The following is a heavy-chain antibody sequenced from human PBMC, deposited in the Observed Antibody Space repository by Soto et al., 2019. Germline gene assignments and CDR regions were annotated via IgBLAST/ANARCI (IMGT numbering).Heavy chain of an antibody. CDR1: GGTFSSYA. J-gene: IGHJ4*02. D-gene: IGHD1-26*01. V-gene: IGHV1-69*01. CDR2: VIPMFGTA. CDR3: AREGYGGSYYDY. Sequence: QVQLVQSGAEVKKPGSSVKVSCKASGGTFSSYAINWVRQAPGQGLEWMGGVIPMFGTANYAQKFQGRVTITADESTSTTYMELSGVRSEDTAVYYCAREGYGGSYYDYWGQGTLVTVSS.